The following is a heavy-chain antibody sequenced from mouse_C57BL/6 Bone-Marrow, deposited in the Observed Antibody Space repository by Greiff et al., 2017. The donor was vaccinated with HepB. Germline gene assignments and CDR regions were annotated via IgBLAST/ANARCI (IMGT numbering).Heavy chain of an antibody. CDR1: GYAFSSYW. D-gene: IGHD2-2*01. CDR2: IYPGDGDT. V-gene: IGHV1-80*01. J-gene: IGHJ2*01. CDR3: ARYWVTTGGYSYYFDY. Sequence: QVQLQQSGAELVKPGASVKISCKASGYAFSSYWMNWVKQRPGKGLEWIGQIYPGDGDTNYNGKFKGKATLTADKSSSTAYMQLSSLTSEDSAVYFCARYWVTTGGYSYYFDYWGQGTTLTVSS.